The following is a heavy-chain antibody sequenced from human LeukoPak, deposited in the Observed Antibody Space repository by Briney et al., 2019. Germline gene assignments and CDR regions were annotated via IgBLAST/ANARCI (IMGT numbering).Heavy chain of an antibody. Sequence: ASVNLSCTSSGSTGTNNTSSWVRQATRQRLEKMRWVSAYNGNTNYAQKLQGRVTMTTDTSTTTAYMELRSLRSDDTAVYYCARMYSSGWPLECLDVWGQGTMVTVSS. CDR1: GSTGTNNT. D-gene: IGHD6-19*01. V-gene: IGHV1-18*01. J-gene: IGHJ3*01. CDR2: VSAYNGNT. CDR3: ARMYSSGWPLECLDV.